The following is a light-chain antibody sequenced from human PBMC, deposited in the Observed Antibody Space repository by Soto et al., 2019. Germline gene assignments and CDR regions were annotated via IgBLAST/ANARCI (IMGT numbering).Light chain of an antibody. CDR2: EGS. CDR1: RSDVGSYNL. Sequence: QSALTQPASGSGSPGQSITISCTGTRSDVGSYNLVSWYQQHPGKAPKLMIYEGSKRPSGVSNRFSGSKSGNTASLTISGLQAEDEADYYCCSYAGSVVFGGGTKLTVL. V-gene: IGLV2-23*01. J-gene: IGLJ2*01. CDR3: CSYAGSVV.